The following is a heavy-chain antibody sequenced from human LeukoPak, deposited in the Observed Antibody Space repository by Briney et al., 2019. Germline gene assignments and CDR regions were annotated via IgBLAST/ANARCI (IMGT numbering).Heavy chain of an antibody. J-gene: IGHJ4*02. CDR2: INHSGST. CDR1: GGSFSGYY. V-gene: IGHV4-34*01. Sequence: SETLSLTCAVYGGSFSGYYWSWIRQPPGKGLEWIGEINHSGSTNYNPSLKSRVTISVDTSKNQFSLKLSSVTAADTAVYYCASRTWGVQKRWLSSSYYFDYWGQGTLVTVSS. CDR3: ASRTWGVQKRWLSSSYYFDY. D-gene: IGHD5-24*01.